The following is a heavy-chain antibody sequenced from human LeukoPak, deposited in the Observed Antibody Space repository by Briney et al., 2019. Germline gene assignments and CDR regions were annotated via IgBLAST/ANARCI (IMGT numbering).Heavy chain of an antibody. CDR3: TTVIMGTPKDDY. J-gene: IGHJ4*02. Sequence: GGSLRLSCAASGLTFNNAWMNWVRQAPGKGLEWVGRVKSKADGGSIDYGAPVKGRFTISRDDSKNTLYLQMNSLNTEDTAVYYCTTVIMGTPKDDYWGQGTLVTVSS. V-gene: IGHV3-15*07. CDR1: GLTFNNAW. D-gene: IGHD4-23*01. CDR2: VKSKADGGSI.